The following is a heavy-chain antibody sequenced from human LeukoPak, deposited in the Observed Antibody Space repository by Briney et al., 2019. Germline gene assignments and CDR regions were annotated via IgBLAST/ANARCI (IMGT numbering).Heavy chain of an antibody. CDR1: GFTFSDYD. J-gene: IGHJ3*02. CDR3: ARDWAGLNAVDI. Sequence: GGFLRLSCAASGFTFSDYDMSWIRQAPGKGLEWVSYISSSGSTIYYADSVKGRFTISRDNAKNSLYLQMNSLRAEDTAVYECARDWAGLNAVDIWGQGTMVTVSS. CDR2: ISSSGSTI. D-gene: IGHD3-16*01. V-gene: IGHV3-11*04.